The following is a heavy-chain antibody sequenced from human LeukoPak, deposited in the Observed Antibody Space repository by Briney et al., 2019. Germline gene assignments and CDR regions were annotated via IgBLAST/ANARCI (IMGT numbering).Heavy chain of an antibody. D-gene: IGHD2-2*01. CDR1: GVSISSSSYY. CDR2: IYYSGST. V-gene: IGHV4-39*07. CDR3: ARERRYCSSTSCMGVFDY. J-gene: IGHJ4*02. Sequence: PSESLSLTCAVSGVSISSSSYYWGCMRQPPGQGLEWVGRIYYSGSTYYNPSLKSRVSISVDTSKNQFSLKLSSVTAADTAVYYCARERRYCSSTSCMGVFDYWGQGTLVTVSS.